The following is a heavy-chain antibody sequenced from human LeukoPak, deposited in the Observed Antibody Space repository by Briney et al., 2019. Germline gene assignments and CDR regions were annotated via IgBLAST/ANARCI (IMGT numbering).Heavy chain of an antibody. Sequence: GGSLRLSCAASGFTFSSYWMHWVRQAPGKGLVWVSRISSDGSRISYADSVKGRFTISRDDAKKSLDLQMNSLRAEDTAVYFCARDNGRNGFDIWGQGTMVTVSS. V-gene: IGHV3-74*01. J-gene: IGHJ3*02. CDR2: ISSDGSRI. CDR3: ARDNGRNGFDI. CDR1: GFTFSSYW.